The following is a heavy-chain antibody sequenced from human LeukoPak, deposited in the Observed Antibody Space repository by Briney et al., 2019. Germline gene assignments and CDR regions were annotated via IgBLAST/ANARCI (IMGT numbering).Heavy chain of an antibody. D-gene: IGHD3-22*01. CDR2: IIPIFGTA. V-gene: IGHV1-69*13. J-gene: IGHJ4*02. CDR3: ARENADYYDSSGYYYDY. Sequence: ASVKVSCTASGGTFSSYAISWVRQAPGQGLEWMGGIIPIFGTANYAQKFQGRVTITADESTSTAYMELSSLRSEDTAVYYCARENADYYDSSGYYYDYWGQGTLVTVSS. CDR1: GGTFSSYA.